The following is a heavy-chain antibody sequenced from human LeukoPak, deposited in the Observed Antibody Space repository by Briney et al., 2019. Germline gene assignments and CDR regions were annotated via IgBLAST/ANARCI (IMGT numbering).Heavy chain of an antibody. J-gene: IGHJ4*02. V-gene: IGHV3-74*01. CDR3: ARYQTCSEFGG. D-gene: IGHD3-10*01. CDR2: INSDGSTT. CDR1: GCTFSSYS. Sequence: PWEPLTLSCAASGCTFSSYSLHWVRQPPGKGLIWVSHINSDGSTTTYADSAKGRFTISRDNTKNTLYLLMNSLIADDTAVYYCARYQTCSEFGGWGQGALVTVS.